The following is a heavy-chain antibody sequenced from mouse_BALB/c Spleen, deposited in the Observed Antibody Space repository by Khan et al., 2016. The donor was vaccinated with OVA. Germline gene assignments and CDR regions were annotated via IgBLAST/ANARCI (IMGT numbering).Heavy chain of an antibody. CDR1: GFNIKDTY. V-gene: IGHV14-3*02. CDR3: ATYFFGSSRYFDY. Sequence: EVQLQESGAELVKPGASVKLSCTASGFNIKDTYMHWVKQRPEQGLEWIGRIDPANGNTKYDPQFQGKATITTDTSSNTAYLHRSSLTSEDSAVYYCATYFFGSSRYFDYWGQGTTLTVSS. D-gene: IGHD1-1*01. J-gene: IGHJ2*01. CDR2: IDPANGNT.